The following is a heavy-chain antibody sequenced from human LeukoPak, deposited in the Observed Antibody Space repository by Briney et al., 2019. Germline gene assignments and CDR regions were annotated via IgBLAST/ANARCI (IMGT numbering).Heavy chain of an antibody. CDR1: GGSFSGYY. CDR2: INHSGST. D-gene: IGHD5-18*01. CDR3: ARILGYSYGYRYYFDY. Sequence: SETLSLTCAVYGGSFSGYYWSWIRQPPGKGLEWIGEINHSGSTNYNPSLKSRVTISVDTSKNQFSLKLSSVTAADTAVYYCARILGYSYGYRYYFDYWGPGNLVTVSS. V-gene: IGHV4-34*01. J-gene: IGHJ4*02.